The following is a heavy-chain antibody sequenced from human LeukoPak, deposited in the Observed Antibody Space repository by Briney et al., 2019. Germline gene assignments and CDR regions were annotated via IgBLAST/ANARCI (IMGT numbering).Heavy chain of an antibody. CDR2: ISYDGSNK. D-gene: IGHD6-13*01. J-gene: IGHJ4*02. CDR3: ARDKEQQLAKLFDY. CDR1: GFTFSSYA. Sequence: GGSLRLSCAASGFTFSSYAMHWVRQAPGKGLEWVAVISYDGSNKYYADSVKGRFTISRDNSKNTPYLQMNSLRAEDTAVYYCARDKEQQLAKLFDYWGQGTLVTVSS. V-gene: IGHV3-30*01.